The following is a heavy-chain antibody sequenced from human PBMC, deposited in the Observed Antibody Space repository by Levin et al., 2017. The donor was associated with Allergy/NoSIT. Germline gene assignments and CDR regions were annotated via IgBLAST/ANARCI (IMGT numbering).Heavy chain of an antibody. D-gene: IGHD3-10*01. Sequence: PSQTLSLTCTVSGGSISSYYWSWIRQPPGKGLEWIGYIYYSGSTNYNPSLKSRVTISVDTSKNQFSLKLSSVTAADTAVYYCASYTMVRGVSSAFDIWGQGTMVTVSS. CDR3: ASYTMVRGVSSAFDI. J-gene: IGHJ3*02. CDR1: GGSISSYY. V-gene: IGHV4-59*01. CDR2: IYYSGST.